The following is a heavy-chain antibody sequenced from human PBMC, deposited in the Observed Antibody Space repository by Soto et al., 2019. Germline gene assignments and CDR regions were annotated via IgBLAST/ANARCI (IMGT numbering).Heavy chain of an antibody. D-gene: IGHD2-8*01. J-gene: IGHJ4*02. CDR2: ILYDGSNK. CDR1: GFTFSSYG. V-gene: IGHV3-33*01. Sequence: QVQLVESGGGVVQPGRSLRLSCAASGFTFSSYGMHWVRQAPGKGLEWVAVILYDGSNKYYADSVKGRFTISRDNSKNTLYLQMNSLRAEDTAVYYCARDMYDFDYWGQGTLVTVSS. CDR3: ARDMYDFDY.